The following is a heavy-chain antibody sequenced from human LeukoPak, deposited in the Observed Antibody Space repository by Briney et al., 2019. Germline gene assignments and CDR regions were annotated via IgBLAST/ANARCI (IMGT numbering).Heavy chain of an antibody. D-gene: IGHD1-1*01. CDR3: AKDRTGTTGRDWVDP. Sequence: GGSLRLSCAASGFTFSSYAMSWVRQAPGKGLEWISAISGSGGSLYYADSVKGRFTISRDNSKNTLYLQMNSLRAEDTAVYYCAKDRTGTTGRDWVDPWGQGTLVTVSS. CDR1: GFTFSSYA. V-gene: IGHV3-23*01. J-gene: IGHJ5*02. CDR2: ISGSGGSL.